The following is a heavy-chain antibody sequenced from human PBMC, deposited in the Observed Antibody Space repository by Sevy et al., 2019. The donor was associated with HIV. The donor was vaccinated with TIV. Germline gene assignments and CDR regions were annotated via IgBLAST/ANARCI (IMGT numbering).Heavy chain of an antibody. CDR3: ATPKYVGYDYESLDI. J-gene: IGHJ3*02. V-gene: IGHV1-24*01. D-gene: IGHD5-12*01. CDR1: AYTLTKLS. CDR2: FDPEDGET. Sequence: ASVNVSCKVSAYTLTKLSMHWVRQAPGKGLEWMGGFDPEDGETIYAQKFQGRVTMTEDTSTDTAYMELSSLRSEDTAVYYCATPKYVGYDYESLDIWGQGTMVTVSS.